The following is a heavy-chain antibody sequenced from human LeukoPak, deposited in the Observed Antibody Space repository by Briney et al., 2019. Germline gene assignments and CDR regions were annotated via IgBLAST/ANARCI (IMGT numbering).Heavy chain of an antibody. CDR1: GYTLTELS. CDR3: ATRRQLWTREAFDY. D-gene: IGHD5-18*01. V-gene: IGHV1-24*01. CDR2: FDPEDGET. Sequence: ASVKVSCKVSGYTLTELSMHWVRQAPGKGLEWMGGFDPEDGETIYAQKFQGRVTMTEGTSTDTAYMELSSLRSEDTAVYYCATRRQLWTREAFDYWGQGTLVTVSS. J-gene: IGHJ4*02.